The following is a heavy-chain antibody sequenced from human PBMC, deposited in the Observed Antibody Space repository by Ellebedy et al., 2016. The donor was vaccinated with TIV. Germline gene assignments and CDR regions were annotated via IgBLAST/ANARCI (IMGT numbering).Heavy chain of an antibody. V-gene: IGHV1-46*01. CDR3: SRIEGATGNYYFDH. Sequence: ASSVKVSCKASGYTFTSYYMHWVRQAPGQGLEWMGVINPSGGSTSYAQKFQGRVTMTRDTSTRTVYMELSSLRSEDPAVYYCSRIEGATGNYYFDHWGQGTLVTVSS. CDR2: INPSGGST. CDR1: GYTFTSYY. J-gene: IGHJ4*02. D-gene: IGHD1-26*01.